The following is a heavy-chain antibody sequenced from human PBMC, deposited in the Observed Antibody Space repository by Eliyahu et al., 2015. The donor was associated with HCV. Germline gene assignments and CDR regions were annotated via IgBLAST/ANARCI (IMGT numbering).Heavy chain of an antibody. CDR2: XRSKANSYAT. Sequence: EVQLVESGGGLVQPGGSLKLXCAASGFTFSGSAMXWXRXAXGKGLGXVGRXRSKANSYATAYAASVKGRFTISRDDSKNTAYLQMNSLKTEDTAVYYCTRTRMTTVTTMYYYYGMDVWGQGTTVTVSS. D-gene: IGHD4-11*01. CDR1: GFTFSGSA. V-gene: IGHV3-73*02. CDR3: TRTRMTTVTTMYYYYGMDV. J-gene: IGHJ6*02.